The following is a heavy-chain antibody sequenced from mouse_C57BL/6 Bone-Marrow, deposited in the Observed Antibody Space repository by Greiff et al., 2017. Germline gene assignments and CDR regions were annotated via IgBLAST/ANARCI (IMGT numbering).Heavy chain of an antibody. CDR1: GYTFTSYW. Sequence: VQLQQPGAELVMPGASVKLSCKASGYTFTSYWMHWVKQRPGHGLEWIGEIDPSDSYTNYNQKFKGKSTLTVDKSSSTAYMQLSSLTSEDSAVYYCARRGQLAWFAYRGQGTLVTVSA. CDR3: ARRGQLAWFAY. CDR2: IDPSDSYT. D-gene: IGHD3-2*01. J-gene: IGHJ3*01. V-gene: IGHV1-69*01.